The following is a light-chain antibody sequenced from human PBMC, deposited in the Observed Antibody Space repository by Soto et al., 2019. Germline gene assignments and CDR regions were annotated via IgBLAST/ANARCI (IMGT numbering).Light chain of an antibody. Sequence: EIVLTQSPATLSLSPGERATLSCRASQSVSSYLAWYQQKPGQAPRLLIYDASNRATGIPARFSGSGSGTDLTLTISSLEPEDFAVYYCQQRSNLPPTFGGGTKGEIK. CDR2: DAS. CDR1: QSVSSY. V-gene: IGKV3-11*01. J-gene: IGKJ4*01. CDR3: QQRSNLPPT.